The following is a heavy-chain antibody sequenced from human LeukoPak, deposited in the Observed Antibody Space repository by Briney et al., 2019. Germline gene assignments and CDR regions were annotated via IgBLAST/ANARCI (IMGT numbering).Heavy chain of an antibody. Sequence: GGSLRLSCEGSGFIFRSYAMHWVRQAPGRGLEWLTFISYIGADIEYSDSVKGRFTVSRDNYKHTLYLQMNSLRADDTAVYYCARDRVTIFGVVTHWFDPWGQGTLVTVSS. D-gene: IGHD3-3*01. CDR2: ISYIGADI. V-gene: IGHV3-30*04. CDR3: ARDRVTIFGVVTHWFDP. J-gene: IGHJ5*02. CDR1: GFIFRSYA.